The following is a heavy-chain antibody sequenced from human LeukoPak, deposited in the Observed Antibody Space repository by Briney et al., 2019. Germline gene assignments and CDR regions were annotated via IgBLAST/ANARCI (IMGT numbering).Heavy chain of an antibody. CDR3: AREGFGVAAAGHVGYFQH. D-gene: IGHD6-13*01. J-gene: IGHJ1*01. V-gene: IGHV3-33*01. CDR2: IWYDGSDK. CDR1: GFTFSTYG. Sequence: GGSLRLSCAASGFTFSTYGMHWVRQAPGKGLEWVAIIWYDGSDKYYADSVKGRFTISRDNSKNTLYLQMNSLRAEDTAVYYCAREGFGVAAAGHVGYFQHWGQGTLVTVSS.